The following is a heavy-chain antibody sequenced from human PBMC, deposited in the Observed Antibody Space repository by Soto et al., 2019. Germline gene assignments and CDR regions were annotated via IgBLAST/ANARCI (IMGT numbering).Heavy chain of an antibody. CDR3: ASDSTRSIAAAGTAH. V-gene: IGHV1-69*01. D-gene: IGHD6-13*01. Sequence: QVQLVQSGAEVKKPGSSVKVSCKASGGTFSSYAISWVRQAPGQGLEWMGGIIPIFGTANYAQKFQGRVTITADEYTSTDYMELSSLRSEDTAEYYCASDSTRSIAAAGTAHWGQGTLVTVSS. CDR2: IIPIFGTA. CDR1: GGTFSSYA. J-gene: IGHJ4*02.